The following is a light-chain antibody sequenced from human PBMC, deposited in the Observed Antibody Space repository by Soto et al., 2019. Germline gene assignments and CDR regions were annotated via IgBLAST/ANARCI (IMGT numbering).Light chain of an antibody. V-gene: IGKV3-15*01. Sequence: EIVMTHSPATLSVSPGERATLSCRASQSVSSNLAWYQQKPGQAPRLLIYGASTRATGIPARFSGSGSGTEFTLTISSLQSEDFAVYYCQQYNNWLITFGQGTRLDIK. CDR2: GAS. CDR1: QSVSSN. J-gene: IGKJ5*01. CDR3: QQYNNWLIT.